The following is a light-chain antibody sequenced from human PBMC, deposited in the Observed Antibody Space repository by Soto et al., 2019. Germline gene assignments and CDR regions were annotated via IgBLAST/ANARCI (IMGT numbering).Light chain of an antibody. CDR2: KAS. Sequence: DIQMTQSPSTLSGSVVDRVTITCRASQTISSWLALYQQKPWKAPKLLIYKASTLKSCVPSRFSGSGSGPECTLTSSSLQPDDFATYHCQQYNSYSRTVGQGTKV. CDR3: QQYNSYSRT. CDR1: QTISSW. J-gene: IGKJ1*01. V-gene: IGKV1-5*03.